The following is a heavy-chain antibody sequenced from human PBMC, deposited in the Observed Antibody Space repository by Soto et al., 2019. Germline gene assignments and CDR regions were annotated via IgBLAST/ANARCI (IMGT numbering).Heavy chain of an antibody. CDR2: IKSKNDGGGA. CDR1: GFNFSQAW. Sequence: GGALKPFRSASGFNFSQAWMIRFRPAPGKGLGWVGRIKSKNDGGGADYAAPVKGRITILRDDSKNTVNLQNNSLNTEDTAVYYCSTGVEDDRLSGHHKVAHCFQ. D-gene: IGHD3-9*01. J-gene: IGHJ1*01. V-gene: IGHV3-15*01. CDR3: STGVEDDRLSGHHKVAHCFQ.